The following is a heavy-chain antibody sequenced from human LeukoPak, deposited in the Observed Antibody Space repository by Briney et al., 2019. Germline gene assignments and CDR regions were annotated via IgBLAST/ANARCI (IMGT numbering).Heavy chain of an antibody. J-gene: IGHJ4*02. Sequence: PGGSLRLSCAASGFNFSDYDMYWVRQAPGKGLEWVSGITRNSGTRGYADFVKGRFTISRDNAKNSLYLQMNSLRADDTALYYFAKDRRSSLDYWGQGTLVTVSS. D-gene: IGHD6-13*01. CDR1: GFNFSDYD. CDR2: ITRNSGTR. V-gene: IGHV3-9*01. CDR3: AKDRRSSLDY.